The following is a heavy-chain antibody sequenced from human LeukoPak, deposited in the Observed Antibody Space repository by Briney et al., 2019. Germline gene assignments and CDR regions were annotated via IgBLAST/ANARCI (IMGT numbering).Heavy chain of an antibody. Sequence: PGGSLRLSCAASGFTFSTYWMTWVRQAPGKGPEWVANIKQDGSEKYYVDSVKGRFTISRDNAKNSLYLQMNSLRDDDTAVYFCARFRSSRYWVDAFDIWGQGTMVIVSS. D-gene: IGHD6-13*01. CDR3: ARFRSSRYWVDAFDI. J-gene: IGHJ3*02. CDR2: IKQDGSEK. CDR1: GFTFSTYW. V-gene: IGHV3-7*01.